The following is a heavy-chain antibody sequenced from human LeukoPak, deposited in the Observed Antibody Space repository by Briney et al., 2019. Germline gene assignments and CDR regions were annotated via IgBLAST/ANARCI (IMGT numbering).Heavy chain of an antibody. D-gene: IGHD3-16*01. CDR2: IDPSDSYT. CDR3: GRGRGKDDY. J-gene: IGHJ4*02. V-gene: IGHV5-10-1*01. Sequence: GESLKISRKGSGYSFTSYWISWVRQMPGKGLEWMGRIDPSDSYTNYSPSFQAHVTISADKSISTAYLQWSSLKAADTATYFCGRGRGKDDYWGQGTLVSVSS. CDR1: GYSFTSYW.